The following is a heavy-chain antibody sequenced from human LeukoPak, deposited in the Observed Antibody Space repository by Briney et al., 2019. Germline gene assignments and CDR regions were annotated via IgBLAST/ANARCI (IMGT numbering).Heavy chain of an antibody. V-gene: IGHV3-30*02. CDR1: GFIFSTYG. CDR3: AKSRDGYLFDY. J-gene: IGHJ4*02. D-gene: IGHD5-24*01. Sequence: GGSLRLSCAASGFIFSTYGMHWVRQAPGKGLEWVAFIQNDGTNKYYADSVKGRFTISRDNSKNTLYLQMNGLRAEDTAVYYCAKSRDGYLFDYWGQGTLVTVSS. CDR2: IQNDGTNK.